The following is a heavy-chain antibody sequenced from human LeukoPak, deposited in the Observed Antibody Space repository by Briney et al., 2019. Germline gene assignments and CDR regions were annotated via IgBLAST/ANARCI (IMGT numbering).Heavy chain of an antibody. CDR3: ARYYDRSGYWSTPHFDY. J-gene: IGHJ4*02. CDR2: ISYSGST. V-gene: IGHV4-59*01. CDR1: GGSISSYY. Sequence: SETLSLTCSVSGGSISSYYWSWIRQPPGKGLEWIGYISYSGSTKYNPSLKSRVTISVDTSKNQFSLKLSSVTAADTAVYYCARYYDRSGYWSTPHFDYWGQGTLVTVSS. D-gene: IGHD3-22*01.